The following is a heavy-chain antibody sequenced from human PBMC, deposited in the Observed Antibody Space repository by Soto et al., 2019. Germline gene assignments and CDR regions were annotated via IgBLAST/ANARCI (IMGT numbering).Heavy chain of an antibody. CDR1: GFTFSTYG. V-gene: IGHV3-30*03. J-gene: IGHJ3*02. Sequence: SLRLSCAGSGFTFSTYGMHWVRQAPGKGLEWVAVISHDENYIYYADSVKGRFTISRDNAKNSLYLQMNSLRAEDTAVYYCARGGSYSDAFDIWGQGTMVTVSS. CDR3: ARGGSYSDAFDI. D-gene: IGHD1-26*01. CDR2: ISHDENYI.